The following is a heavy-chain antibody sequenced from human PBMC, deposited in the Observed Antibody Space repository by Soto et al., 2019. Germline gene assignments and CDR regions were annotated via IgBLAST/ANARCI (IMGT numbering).Heavy chain of an antibody. CDR2: INSDGSST. J-gene: IGHJ2*01. V-gene: IGHV3-74*01. Sequence: EVQLVESGGGLVQPGGSLRLSCAASGFTFSSYWMHWVRQAPGKGLVWVSGINSDGSSTSYADSVKGRFTISRDNAKNTLCLQTNSLRAEDTAVYYCARSGSATWYFDLWGRGPLVTVSS. CDR1: GFTFSSYW. D-gene: IGHD1-26*01. CDR3: ARSGSATWYFDL.